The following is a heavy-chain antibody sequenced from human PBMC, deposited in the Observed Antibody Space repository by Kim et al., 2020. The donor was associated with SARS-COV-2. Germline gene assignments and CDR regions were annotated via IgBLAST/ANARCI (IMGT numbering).Heavy chain of an antibody. CDR1: GGSISSSNW. D-gene: IGHD3-10*01. J-gene: IGHJ5*02. Sequence: SETLSLTCAVSGGSISSSNWWSWVRQPPGKGLEWIGEIYHSGSTNYNPSLKSRVTISVDKSKNQFSLKLSSVTAADTAVYYCARDLSTSVRAGDWFDPWGQGTLVTVSS. V-gene: IGHV4-4*02. CDR2: IYHSGST. CDR3: ARDLSTSVRAGDWFDP.